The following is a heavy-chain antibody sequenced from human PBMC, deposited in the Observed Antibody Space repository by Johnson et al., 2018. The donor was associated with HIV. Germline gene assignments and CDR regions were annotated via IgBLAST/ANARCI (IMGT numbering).Heavy chain of an antibody. J-gene: IGHJ3*02. Sequence: VLLVESGGGLIQPGGSLRLSCAASGFTVSSNYMSWVRQAPGKGLEWVSVIYSGGSTYYADSVQGRFTISRDTSKNTLYLQMNSLRAEDTAVYSGARGPRHTYHYDSSGYSGAFDIWGQGTMVTVSS. V-gene: IGHV3-53*01. D-gene: IGHD3-22*01. CDR1: GFTVSSNY. CDR2: IYSGGST. CDR3: ARGPRHTYHYDSSGYSGAFDI.